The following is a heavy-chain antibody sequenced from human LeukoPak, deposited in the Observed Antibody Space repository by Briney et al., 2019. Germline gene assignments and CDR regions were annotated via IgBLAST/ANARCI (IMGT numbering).Heavy chain of an antibody. Sequence: GGSLRLSCAASGFTFSSYWMHWVRQAPGKGLVWVSRINSDGSSTSYADSVKGRFTISRDNAKNTLYLQMNSLRAEDTAVYYCARAGFYDYGDMLDYWGLGTLVTVSS. CDR3: ARAGFYDYGDMLDY. V-gene: IGHV3-74*01. CDR2: INSDGSST. J-gene: IGHJ4*02. CDR1: GFTFSSYW. D-gene: IGHD4-17*01.